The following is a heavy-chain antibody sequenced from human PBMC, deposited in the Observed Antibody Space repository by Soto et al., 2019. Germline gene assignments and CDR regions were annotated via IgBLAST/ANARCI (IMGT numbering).Heavy chain of an antibody. CDR2: IYYSGST. D-gene: IGHD6-19*01. CDR1: GGSISSYY. J-gene: IGHJ4*02. CDR3: ARELPNSSVDD. V-gene: IGHV4-59*01. Sequence: PSETLSLTCTVSGGSISSYYWSWIRQPPGKGLEWIGYIYYSGSTNYNPSLKSRVTISVDTSKNQFSLKLSSVTAADTAVYYCARELPNSSVDDWGQGTLVTVSS.